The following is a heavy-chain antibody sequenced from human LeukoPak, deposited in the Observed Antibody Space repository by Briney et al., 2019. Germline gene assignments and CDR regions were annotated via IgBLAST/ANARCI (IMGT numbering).Heavy chain of an antibody. V-gene: IGHV3-20*04. Sequence: PGGSLRVSCSASGFGFGDHGMSWVRQVPGKGLEWVSGINWSGGSTGYADRVRGRVTISRDNAKNSLYLQMDSLTDEGTALYYCATAPITGPFYFDHWGEGTLVAVSS. J-gene: IGHJ4*02. CDR3: ATAPITGPFYFDH. D-gene: IGHD1-14*01. CDR1: GFGFGDHG. CDR2: INWSGGST.